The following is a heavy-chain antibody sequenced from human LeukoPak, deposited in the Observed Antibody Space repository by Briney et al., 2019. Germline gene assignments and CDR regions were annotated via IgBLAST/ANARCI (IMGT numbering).Heavy chain of an antibody. CDR3: ARGQGSSSWDY. Sequence: SETLSLTCAVYGGSFSGYYWSWIRQPPGKGLEWIGEINHSGSTNYNPSLKSRVTISVDTSKNQFSLKLSSVTAADTAVYYCARGQGSSSWDYWGQGTLVTVSS. CDR1: GGSFSGYY. D-gene: IGHD6-6*01. V-gene: IGHV4-34*01. J-gene: IGHJ4*02. CDR2: INHSGST.